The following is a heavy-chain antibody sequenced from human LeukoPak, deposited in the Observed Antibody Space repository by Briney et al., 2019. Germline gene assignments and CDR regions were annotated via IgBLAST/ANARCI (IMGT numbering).Heavy chain of an antibody. D-gene: IGHD2-8*02. J-gene: IGHJ6*03. CDR2: INHSGST. V-gene: IGHV4-34*01. Sequence: SETLSLTCAVYGGSFSGYYWSWIRQPPGKGLEWIGEINHSGSTNYNPSLKSRVTISVDTSKNQFSLKLSSVTTADTAVYYCARGWSYYYYYMDVWGKGTTVTVSS. CDR1: GGSFSGYY. CDR3: ARGWSYYYYYMDV.